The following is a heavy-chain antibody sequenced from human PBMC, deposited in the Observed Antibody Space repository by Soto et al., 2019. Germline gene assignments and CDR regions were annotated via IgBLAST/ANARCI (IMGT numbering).Heavy chain of an antibody. CDR3: ARYSPLLENDYYGMAF. D-gene: IGHD2-21*01. CDR2: IYYSGNP. Sequence: SETLSLTCTVSGDSISSNYWTWIRQPPGKGLEWIGYIYYSGNPTYNPSFKSRVTMSVDRSKNQFSLRLSSLTAADTAVYYCARYSPLLENDYYGMAFRGQGTTVTVSS. J-gene: IGHJ6*02. CDR1: GDSISSNY. V-gene: IGHV4-59*08.